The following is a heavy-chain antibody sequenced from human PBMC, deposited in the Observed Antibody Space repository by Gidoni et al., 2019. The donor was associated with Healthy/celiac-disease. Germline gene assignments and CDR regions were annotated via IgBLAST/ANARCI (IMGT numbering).Heavy chain of an antibody. CDR2: IIPIFGTA. CDR3: ARAGSRDTAMVPHYYYGMDV. V-gene: IGHV1-69*01. Sequence: QVQLVQSGAEVKKPGSSVKVSCKASGGTFSSYAISWVRQAPGQGLEWMGGIIPIFGTANYAQKFQGRVTITADESTSTAYMELSSLRSEDTAVYYCARAGSRDTAMVPHYYYGMDVWGQGTTVTVSS. J-gene: IGHJ6*02. D-gene: IGHD5-18*01. CDR1: GGTFSSYA.